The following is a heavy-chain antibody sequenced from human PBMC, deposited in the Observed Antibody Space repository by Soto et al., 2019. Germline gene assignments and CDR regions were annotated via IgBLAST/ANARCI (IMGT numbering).Heavy chain of an antibody. CDR3: ARGREDFHDGSGPSWGWLAL. V-gene: IGHV4-59*01. CDR2: VYNSEST. Sequence: QVQLQESGPGLVKPSESLSLTCTDSRGSFSRGYWGWIRQRPGKGLEWIANVYNSESTNYNPTLSRRVSITVDTSKYKFSLDLKLGTAAATAVYFCARGREDFHDGSGPSWGWLALCGQGSLSTASS. J-gene: IGHJ5*02. CDR1: RGSFSRGY. D-gene: IGHD3-22*01.